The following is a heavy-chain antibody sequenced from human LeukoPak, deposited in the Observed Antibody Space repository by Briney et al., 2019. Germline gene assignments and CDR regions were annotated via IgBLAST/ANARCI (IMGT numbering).Heavy chain of an antibody. CDR1: GFTFSSYS. CDR3: ARSTVFDY. V-gene: IGHV3-48*02. Sequence: GGSLRLSCATSGFTFSSYSMSWVRQAPGKGLEWVSYISSSGSTIYYAASVKGRFIISRDNARKSVSLQMNSLRDEDTAVYYCARSTVFDYLGQGTLVTVSS. J-gene: IGHJ4*02. CDR2: ISSSGSTI.